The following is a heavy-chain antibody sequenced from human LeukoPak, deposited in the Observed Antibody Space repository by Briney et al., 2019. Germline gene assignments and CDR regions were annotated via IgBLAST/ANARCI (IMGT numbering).Heavy chain of an antibody. CDR2: IYSGGYT. J-gene: IGHJ3*02. V-gene: IGHV3-53*01. Sequence: PGGSLRLSCAASGXXVXXXYXXXXXXAPGXGLEXVSVIYSGGYTYYADSVKGRFTISRDNSKNTVYLQMNSLRAEDTXIYYCARDEAFDIWGQGTMVTVSS. CDR3: ARDEAFDI. CDR1: GXXVXXXY.